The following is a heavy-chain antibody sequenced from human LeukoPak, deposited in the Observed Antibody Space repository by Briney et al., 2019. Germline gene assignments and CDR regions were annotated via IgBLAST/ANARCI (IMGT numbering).Heavy chain of an antibody. J-gene: IGHJ4*02. CDR2: IYYSGST. CDR1: GGSISSSSYY. Sequence: PSETLSLTCTVSGGSISSSSYYWGWIRQPPGKGLEWIGSIYYSGSTYYNPSLKSRVTISVDTSKNQFSLKLSSVTAADTAVYYCASYHEMGGDYWGQGTLVTVSS. V-gene: IGHV4-39*07. D-gene: IGHD5-24*01. CDR3: ASYHEMGGDY.